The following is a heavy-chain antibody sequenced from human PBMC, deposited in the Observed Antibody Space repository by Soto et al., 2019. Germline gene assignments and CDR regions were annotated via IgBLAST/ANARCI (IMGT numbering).Heavy chain of an antibody. Sequence: PSETRWLTCTVSGGSISSSSYYWGWIRQPPGKGLEWIGSIYDSGSTYYNPSLKSRVTISVDTSNNQFSLKLSSVPAADTAVYYCARRLYGSGSPTWFDPWGQGTLVTVS. CDR2: IYDSGST. CDR3: ARRLYGSGSPTWFDP. D-gene: IGHD3-10*01. J-gene: IGHJ5*02. V-gene: IGHV4-39*01. CDR1: GGSISSSSYY.